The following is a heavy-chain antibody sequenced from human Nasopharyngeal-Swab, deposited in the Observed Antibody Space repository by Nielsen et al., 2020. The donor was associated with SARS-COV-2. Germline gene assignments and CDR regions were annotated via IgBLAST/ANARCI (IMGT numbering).Heavy chain of an antibody. Sequence: GVSLTISCAASGFTFSSYAMSWVRQAQGKGLEWVSAISGSGGSTYYADSVKGRFTISRDNSKNTLYLQMNSLRAEDTAVYYCAKDLSYYYDSSGGGMDVWGQGTTVTVSS. D-gene: IGHD3-22*01. CDR2: ISGSGGST. CDR3: AKDLSYYYDSSGGGMDV. J-gene: IGHJ6*02. V-gene: IGHV3-23*01. CDR1: GFTFSSYA.